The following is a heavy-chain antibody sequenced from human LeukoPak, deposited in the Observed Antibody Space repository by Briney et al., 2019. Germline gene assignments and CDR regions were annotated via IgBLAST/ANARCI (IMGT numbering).Heavy chain of an antibody. J-gene: IGHJ4*02. Sequence: GASVKVSCKASGYTFTSYGISWVRQAPGQGLEWMGWISAYNGNTNYAQKLQGRVTMTTDTSTSTACMELRSLRSDDTAVYYCARAPVRWELPRLDYWGQGTLVTVSS. CDR1: GYTFTSYG. D-gene: IGHD1-26*01. V-gene: IGHV1-18*01. CDR3: ARAPVRWELPRLDY. CDR2: ISAYNGNT.